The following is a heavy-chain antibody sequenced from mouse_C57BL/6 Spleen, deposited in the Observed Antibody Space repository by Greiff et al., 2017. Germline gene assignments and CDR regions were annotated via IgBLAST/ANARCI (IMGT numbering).Heavy chain of an antibody. CDR3: ARDSGYFDV. V-gene: IGHV5-4*01. J-gene: IGHJ1*03. CDR2: ISDGGSYT. CDR1: GFTFSSYA. Sequence: EVKLQESGGGLVKPGGSLKLSCAASGFTFSSYAMSWVRQTPEKRLEWVATISDGGSYTYYPDNVKGRFTISRDNAKNNLYLQMSHLKSEDTAMYYCARDSGYFDVWGTGTTVTVSS.